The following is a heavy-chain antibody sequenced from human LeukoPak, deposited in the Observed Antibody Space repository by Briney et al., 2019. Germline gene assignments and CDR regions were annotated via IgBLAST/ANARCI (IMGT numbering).Heavy chain of an antibody. CDR3: ALGYYYDSSGYYSDNWYFDL. Sequence: ASVKVSCKASGGTFSSYAISWVRQAPGQGLEWMGWISAYNGSTNYAQKLQGRVTMTTDTSTSTAYMELRSLRSDDTAVYYCALGYYYDSSGYYSDNWYFDLWGRGTLVTVSS. D-gene: IGHD3-22*01. CDR1: GGTFSSYA. V-gene: IGHV1-18*01. J-gene: IGHJ2*01. CDR2: ISAYNGST.